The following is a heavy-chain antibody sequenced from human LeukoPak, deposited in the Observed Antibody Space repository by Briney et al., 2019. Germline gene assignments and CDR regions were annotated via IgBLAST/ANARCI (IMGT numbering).Heavy chain of an antibody. D-gene: IGHD2-15*01. V-gene: IGHV1-8*01. CDR2: MNPNSGNT. CDR1: GYTFTSYD. J-gene: IGHJ4*02. Sequence: GASVKVSCKASGYTFTSYDINWVRQATGQGLEWMGWMNPNSGNTGYAQKFQGRVTMTRNTSISTAYMELSSLRSGDTAVYYCARGTKGYCSGASCYYIDYWGQGALVTVSS. CDR3: ARGTKGYCSGASCYYIDY.